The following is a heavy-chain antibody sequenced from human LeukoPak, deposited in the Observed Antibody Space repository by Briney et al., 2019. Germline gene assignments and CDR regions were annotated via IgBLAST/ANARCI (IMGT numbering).Heavy chain of an antibody. D-gene: IGHD4-23*01. J-gene: IGHJ4*02. CDR1: GFTFSSYS. Sequence: PGGSLRLSCAASGFTFSSYSMNWVRQAPGKGLEWVSYISSSSSTIYYADSVKGRFTISRDNAKNSLYLQMNSLRAEDTAVYYCARDRVKGGNSYFDYWGQGTLVTVSS. CDR2: ISSSSSTI. CDR3: ARDRVKGGNSYFDY. V-gene: IGHV3-48*04.